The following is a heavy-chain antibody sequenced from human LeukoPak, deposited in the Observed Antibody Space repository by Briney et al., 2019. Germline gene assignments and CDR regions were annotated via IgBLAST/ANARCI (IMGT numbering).Heavy chain of an antibody. CDR1: GYTFTGYY. Sequence: AASVKVSCKASGYTFTGYYMHWVRQAPGQGLEWMGRIIPILGIANYAQKFQGRVTITADKSTSTAYMELSSLRSEDTAVYYCASGYYYDSSGYQPPSTHDYWGQGTLVTVSS. CDR2: IIPILGIA. CDR3: ASGYYYDSSGYQPPSTHDY. J-gene: IGHJ4*02. V-gene: IGHV1-69*02. D-gene: IGHD3-22*01.